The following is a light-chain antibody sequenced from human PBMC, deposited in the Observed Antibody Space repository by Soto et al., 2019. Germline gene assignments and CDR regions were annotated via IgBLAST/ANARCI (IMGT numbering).Light chain of an antibody. CDR2: DAS. Sequence: EIVLTQSPATLSLSPGERATLSCRASQSVSSYLVWYQQKPGQAPRLLIYDASNRATGIPARFSGSGSGTDFTLTISSLEPEDFAIYCCQQSYRTPYTFGQGTKLEIK. CDR1: QSVSSY. J-gene: IGKJ2*01. CDR3: QQSYRTPYT. V-gene: IGKV3-11*01.